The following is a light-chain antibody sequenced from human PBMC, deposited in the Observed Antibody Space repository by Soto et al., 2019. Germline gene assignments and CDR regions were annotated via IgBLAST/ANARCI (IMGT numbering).Light chain of an antibody. V-gene: IGLV1-44*01. CDR1: SSNIGTNT. CDR3: AAWDVSLVV. CDR2: SDN. Sequence: QSVLTQPPSASGNPGQRVTISCSGSSSNIGTNTVIWYQQLPGAAPKLLIYSDNQRPSGVPDRFAGSKSGTSASLAISGLQSEDEADYYCAAWDVSLVVFGGGTKLTVL. J-gene: IGLJ2*01.